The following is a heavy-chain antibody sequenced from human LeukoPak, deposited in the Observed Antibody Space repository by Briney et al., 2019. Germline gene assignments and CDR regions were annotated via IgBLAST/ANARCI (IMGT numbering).Heavy chain of an antibody. D-gene: IGHD2-2*01. Sequence: PGGSLRLSCAASGFTFSSYAMHWVRQAPGKGLEWVAVISYDGSNKYYADSVKGRFTISRDNSKNTLYLQMNSLRAEDTAVYYCARDKGYEPETYFDYWGQGTLVTVSS. V-gene: IGHV3-30-3*01. CDR2: ISYDGSNK. CDR3: ARDKGYEPETYFDY. J-gene: IGHJ4*02. CDR1: GFTFSSYA.